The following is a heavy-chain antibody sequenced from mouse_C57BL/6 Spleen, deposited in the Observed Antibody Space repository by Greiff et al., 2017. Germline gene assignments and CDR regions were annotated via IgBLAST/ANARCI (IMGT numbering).Heavy chain of an antibody. CDR1: GFTFSDYY. CDR2: ISNGGGST. Sequence: DVMLVESGGGLVQPGGSLKLSCAASGFTFSDYYMYWVRQTPEKRLEWVAYISNGGGSTYYPDTVKGRFTISRDNAKNTLYLQMSRLKSEDTAMYYCARLTGTRVFDYWGQGTTLTVSS. CDR3: ARLTGTRVFDY. J-gene: IGHJ2*01. D-gene: IGHD4-1*01. V-gene: IGHV5-12*01.